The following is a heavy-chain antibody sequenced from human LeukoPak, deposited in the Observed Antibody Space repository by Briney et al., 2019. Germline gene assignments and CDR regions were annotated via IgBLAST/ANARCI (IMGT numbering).Heavy chain of an antibody. J-gene: IGHJ4*02. CDR3: ARVIAREYFDC. CDR1: GGSISSDY. Sequence: SETLSLTCTVSGGSISSDYWSWIRQPPGKGLEWIGYIYHSGSTNYNPSLKSRVTISVGTSKNQFSLKLSSVTAADTAVYYRARVIAREYFDCWGQGTLVTVSS. D-gene: IGHD2-21*01. CDR2: IYHSGST. V-gene: IGHV4-59*08.